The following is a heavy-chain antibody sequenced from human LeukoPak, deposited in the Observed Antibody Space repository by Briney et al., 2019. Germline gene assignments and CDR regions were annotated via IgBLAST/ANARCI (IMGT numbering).Heavy chain of an antibody. Sequence: SETLSLTCTVSGGSISSGSYYWSWIRQPAGKGLEWIGRIYTSGSTNYNPSLKSRVTISVDTSKNQFSLKLSSVTAADTAVYYCARGGGIYSSRDYWFDPWGQGTLVTVSS. D-gene: IGHD6-13*01. J-gene: IGHJ5*02. V-gene: IGHV4-61*02. CDR2: IYTSGST. CDR1: GGSISSGSYY. CDR3: ARGGGIYSSRDYWFDP.